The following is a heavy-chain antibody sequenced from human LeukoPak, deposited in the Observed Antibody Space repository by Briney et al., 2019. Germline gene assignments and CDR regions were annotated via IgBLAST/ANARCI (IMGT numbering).Heavy chain of an antibody. Sequence: GESLKISCKGSGHSFTSYWIGWVRQMPGKGLEWMGIIYPGDSDTRYSPSFQGQVTISADKSISTAYLQWSSLKASDTAMYYCARACSGGSCTDAFDIWGQGTMVTVSS. CDR3: ARACSGGSCTDAFDI. CDR2: IYPGDSDT. CDR1: GHSFTSYW. V-gene: IGHV5-51*01. J-gene: IGHJ3*02. D-gene: IGHD2-15*01.